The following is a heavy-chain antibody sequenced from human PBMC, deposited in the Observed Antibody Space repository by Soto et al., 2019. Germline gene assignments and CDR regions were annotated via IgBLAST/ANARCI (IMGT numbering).Heavy chain of an antibody. CDR2: IFHSGST. CDR3: ARVFSGSYSDY. V-gene: IGHV4-4*02. D-gene: IGHD1-26*01. Sequence: QVQLQESGPGLVKPSGTLSLTCAVSGGSIRSNNWWSWVRQPPGKGLEWIGEIFHSGSTNYNPSLKXXVTISVAKSKNQFSLKLSSVTAADTAVYYCARVFSGSYSDYWGQGTLVTVSS. J-gene: IGHJ4*02. CDR1: GGSIRSNNW.